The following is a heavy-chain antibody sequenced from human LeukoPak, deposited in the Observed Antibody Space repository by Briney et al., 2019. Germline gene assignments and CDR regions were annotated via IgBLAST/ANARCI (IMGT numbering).Heavy chain of an antibody. D-gene: IGHD6-6*01. CDR1: GFTFSSYA. CDR3: AKDRRQYSSSPGHFDY. J-gene: IGHJ4*02. CDR2: ISGSGGST. V-gene: IGHV3-23*01. Sequence: PGGSLRLSCAASGFTFSSYAMSWVRQAPGKGLEWVSAISGSGGSTYYAGSVKGRFTISRDNSKNTLYLQMNSLRAEDTAVYYCAKDRRQYSSSPGHFDYWGQGTLVTVSS.